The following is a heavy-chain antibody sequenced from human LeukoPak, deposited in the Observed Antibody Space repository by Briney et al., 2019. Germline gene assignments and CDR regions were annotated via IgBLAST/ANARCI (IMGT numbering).Heavy chain of an antibody. V-gene: IGHV4-61*02. CDR2: IYTSGST. J-gene: IGHJ4*02. CDR1: GGSISSGSYY. CDR3: ARDQKGPFDY. Sequence: SETLSLTCTVSGGSISSGSYYWRWIRQPAGKGLEWIGRIYTSGSTNYNPPLKSRVTISVDTCKNQFSLKLSSVTAADTAVYYCARDQKGPFDYWGQGTLVTVSS.